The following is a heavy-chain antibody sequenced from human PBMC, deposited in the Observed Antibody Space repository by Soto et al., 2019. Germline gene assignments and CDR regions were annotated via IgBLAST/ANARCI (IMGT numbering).Heavy chain of an antibody. CDR1: GFTFSSYW. CDR3: ASTIVVVPADYYGMDV. J-gene: IGHJ6*02. CDR2: IKQDGSEK. D-gene: IGHD2-2*01. Sequence: EVQLVESGGGLVQPGGSLRLSCAASGFTFSSYWMSWVRQAPGKGLEWVANIKQDGSEKYYVDSVKGRFTISRDNAKNSLYLQMNSLRAEDTAVYYCASTIVVVPADYYGMDVWGQGTMVTVSS. V-gene: IGHV3-7*01.